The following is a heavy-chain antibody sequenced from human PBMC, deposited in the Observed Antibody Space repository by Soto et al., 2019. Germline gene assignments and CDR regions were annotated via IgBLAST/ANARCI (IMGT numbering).Heavy chain of an antibody. D-gene: IGHD3-10*01. CDR2: IYYSGST. CDR3: ARLPRYASGTISGLDV. J-gene: IGHJ6*02. CDR1: GGSISSSNYY. V-gene: IGHV4-39*01. Sequence: SETLSLTCTVSGGSISSSNYYWGWIRQPPGRGLECIGSIYYSGSTYYNPSLKSRISISVDTSKNQFSLKLRSATAADTAVYYCARLPRYASGTISGLDVWGQGTTVTVSS.